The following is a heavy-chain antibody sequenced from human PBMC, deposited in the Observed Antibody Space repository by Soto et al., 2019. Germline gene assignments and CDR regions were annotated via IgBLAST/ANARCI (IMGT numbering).Heavy chain of an antibody. V-gene: IGHV3-23*01. D-gene: IGHD4-17*01. Sequence: EVQLLESGGGLVQPGGSLRLSCAASGFTFSSYAMSWVRQAPGKGLEWVSAISGSGGSTYYADSVKGRFTISRDNSKNTLYLQMNSMRAEDTAVYYCAKTHHDYGDKKSPFDYWGQGTLVTVSS. CDR1: GFTFSSYA. J-gene: IGHJ4*02. CDR3: AKTHHDYGDKKSPFDY. CDR2: ISGSGGST.